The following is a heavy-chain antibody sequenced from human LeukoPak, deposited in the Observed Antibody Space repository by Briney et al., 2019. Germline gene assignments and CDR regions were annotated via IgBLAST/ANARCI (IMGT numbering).Heavy chain of an antibody. Sequence: PGGSLRLSCAVSGFIFNNYIMNWVRQAPGKGLVWVSHINSDGSTTTYADAVKGRFTISTDNAKNTLYLQMDSLRAEDTAMYYCVRDRYCSSVNCSPYGMDVWGQGTTVTVSS. CDR3: VRDRYCSSVNCSPYGMDV. CDR2: INSDGSTT. CDR1: GFIFNNYI. D-gene: IGHD2-2*01. V-gene: IGHV3-74*01. J-gene: IGHJ6*02.